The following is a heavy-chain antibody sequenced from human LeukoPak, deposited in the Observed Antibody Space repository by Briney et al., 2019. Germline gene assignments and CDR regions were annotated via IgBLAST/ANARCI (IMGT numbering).Heavy chain of an antibody. CDR3: ARGGYSYGYWSFDY. D-gene: IGHD5-18*01. J-gene: IGHJ4*02. CDR1: GGPFTTYY. V-gene: IGHV4-59*01. Sequence: SETLSLTCAVYGGPFTTYYWSWIRQPPGKGLEWIGYIYYSGSTNYNPSLKSRVTISVDTSKNQFSLKLSSVTAADTAVYYCARGGYSYGYWSFDYWGQGTLVTVSS. CDR2: IYYSGST.